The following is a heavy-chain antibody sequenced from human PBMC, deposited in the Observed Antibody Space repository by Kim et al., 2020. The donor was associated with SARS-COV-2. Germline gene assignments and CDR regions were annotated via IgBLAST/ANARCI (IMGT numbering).Heavy chain of an antibody. CDR2: ISKDGRRT. CDR3: AKEQFGTRWVSFDS. CDR1: GFPFDGFS. V-gene: IGHV3-43*01. Sequence: GGSLRLSCSASGFPFDGFSMHWVRQVPGRGLEWVSLISKDGRRTFYSDSVRGRFTISRDNSNTSLYLQMNGMTPEDTALYYCAKEQFGTRWVSFDSWGEG. D-gene: IGHD6-13*01. J-gene: IGHJ4*02.